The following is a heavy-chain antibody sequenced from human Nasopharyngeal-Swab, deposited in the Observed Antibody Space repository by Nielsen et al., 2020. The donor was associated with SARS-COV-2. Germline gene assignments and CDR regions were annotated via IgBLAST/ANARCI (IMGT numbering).Heavy chain of an antibody. CDR3: ARRGKIVATIPYYYYYYYMDV. CDR2: ISGSGGST. J-gene: IGHJ6*03. Sequence: LKISCAASGFTFSSYAMSWVRQAPGKGLEWVSAISGSGGSTYYADSVKGRFTISRDNSKNTLYLQMNSLRAEDTAVYYCARRGKIVATIPYYYYYYYMDVWGKGTTVTVSS. D-gene: IGHD5-12*01. V-gene: IGHV3-23*01. CDR1: GFTFSSYA.